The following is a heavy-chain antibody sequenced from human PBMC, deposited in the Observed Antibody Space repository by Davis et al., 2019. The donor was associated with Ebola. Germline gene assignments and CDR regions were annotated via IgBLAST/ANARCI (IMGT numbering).Heavy chain of an antibody. CDR3: AKQESLYGSSDY. V-gene: IGHV5-51*01. CDR1: EYNFITYW. J-gene: IGHJ4*02. D-gene: IGHD3-22*01. CDR2: IYPADSDT. Sequence: PGGSLRLSCKGSEYNFITYWIGWVRQLPGKGLEWMGIIYPADSDTRYSPSFEGQVTISVDRSISTAYLQWSSLKASDTAMYYCAKQESLYGSSDYWGQGTLVTVSS.